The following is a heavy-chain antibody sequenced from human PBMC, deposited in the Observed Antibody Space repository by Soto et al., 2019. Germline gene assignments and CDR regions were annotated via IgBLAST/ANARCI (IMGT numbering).Heavy chain of an antibody. CDR2: IWYDSSNK. CDR1: GFTFRSNG. CDR3: AKEGNIGSSSWYDFDY. V-gene: IGHV3-33*06. J-gene: IGHJ4*02. D-gene: IGHD6-13*01. Sequence: QVQLVESGGGVVQPGRSLRLSCAASGFTFRSNGMHWVRQAPGKGLEWVATIWYDSSNKYYADSVKGRFTISRDNSKNTLYLHMNNLRAEDTGIYYGAKEGNIGSSSWYDFDYWGQGSLVTVSS.